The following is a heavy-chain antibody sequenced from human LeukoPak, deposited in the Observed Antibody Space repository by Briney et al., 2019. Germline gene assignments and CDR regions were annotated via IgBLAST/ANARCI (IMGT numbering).Heavy chain of an antibody. J-gene: IGHJ6*03. D-gene: IGHD3-22*01. Sequence: PSETLSLTCAVYGGSFSGYYWSWIRQPPGKGLEWIGEINHSGSTNYNPSLKIRDTISVDTSKNQFSLKLSSVTAADTAVYYCARGPKLTHYYDSSGYWVPYYYMDVWGKGTTVTVSS. CDR3: ARGPKLTHYYDSSGYWVPYYYMDV. CDR2: INHSGST. V-gene: IGHV4-34*01. CDR1: GGSFSGYY.